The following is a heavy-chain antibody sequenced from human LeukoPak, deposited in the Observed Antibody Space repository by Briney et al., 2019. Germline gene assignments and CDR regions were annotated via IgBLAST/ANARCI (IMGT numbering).Heavy chain of an antibody. CDR1: GFTFSSYA. J-gene: IGHJ6*03. CDR2: ISGSGGST. Sequence: GGSLRLSCAASGFTFSSYAMSWVRQAPGKGLEWVSHISGSGGSTYYAGSVKGRFTISRDNSKNTLYLQMNSLRAEDSAVYYCAKNYGSGSSVKYYYYMDVWGKGTTVTVSS. V-gene: IGHV3-23*01. CDR3: AKNYGSGSSVKYYYYMDV. D-gene: IGHD3-10*01.